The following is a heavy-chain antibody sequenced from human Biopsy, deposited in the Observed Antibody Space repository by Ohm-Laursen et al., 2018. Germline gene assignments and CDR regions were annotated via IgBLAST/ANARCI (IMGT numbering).Heavy chain of an antibody. Sequence: LRLPCTASGFTFRSYAMSWVRQRPGKGLEWIGYIFNSANTYYNPSLKNLITISGDTSKNQFSLKLNSVTAADTAVYYCARGDYFDSNGYFWFDPWGQGTLVTVSS. CDR2: IFNSANT. CDR3: ARGDYFDSNGYFWFDP. CDR1: GFTFRSYA. D-gene: IGHD3-22*01. J-gene: IGHJ5*02. V-gene: IGHV4-31*01.